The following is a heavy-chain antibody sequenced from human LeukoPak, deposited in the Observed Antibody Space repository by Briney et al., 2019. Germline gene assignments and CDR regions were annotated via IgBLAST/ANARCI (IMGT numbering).Heavy chain of an antibody. CDR2: INHSGST. J-gene: IGHJ4*02. V-gene: IGHV4-34*01. D-gene: IGHD1-7*01. Sequence: SGTLSLTCAVYGGSFSGYYWSWIRQPPGKGLEWIGEINHSGSTNYNPSLKSRVTISVDTSKNQFSLKLSSVTAADTAVYYCARPTTGTTNYFDYWGQGTLVTVSS. CDR3: ARPTTGTTNYFDY. CDR1: GGSFSGYY.